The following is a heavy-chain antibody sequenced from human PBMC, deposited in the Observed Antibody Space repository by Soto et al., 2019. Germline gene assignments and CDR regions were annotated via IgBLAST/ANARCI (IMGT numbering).Heavy chain of an antibody. CDR2: IIPIFGTA. CDR3: ARMATFGSLNWFDP. J-gene: IGHJ5*02. D-gene: IGHD3-16*01. CDR1: GDTFSSYT. V-gene: IGHV1-69*13. Sequence: SVKVSCKASGDTFSSYTISWVRQAPGQGLECMGGIIPIFGTANYAQKFQGRVTITADESTSTAYMELSSLRSDDTAIYYCARMATFGSLNWFDPWGQGTLVTVSS.